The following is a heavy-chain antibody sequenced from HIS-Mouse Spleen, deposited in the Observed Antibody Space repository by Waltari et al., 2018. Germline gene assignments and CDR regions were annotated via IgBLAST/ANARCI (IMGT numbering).Heavy chain of an antibody. V-gene: IGHV4-39*07. D-gene: IGHD6-13*01. Sequence: QLQLQESGPGLVKPSETLSLTCTVPGGSISISSYYWGWIGQPPGKGLEWIGRIYYSGSTYYNPSLKSRVTISVDTSKNQFSLKLSSVTAADTAVYYCAREIPYSSSWYDWYFDLWGRGTLVTVSS. CDR3: AREIPYSSSWYDWYFDL. CDR1: GGSISISSYY. CDR2: IYYSGST. J-gene: IGHJ2*01.